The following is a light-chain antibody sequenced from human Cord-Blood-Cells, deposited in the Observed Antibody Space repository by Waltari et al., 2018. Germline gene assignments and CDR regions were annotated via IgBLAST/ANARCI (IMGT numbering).Light chain of an antibody. J-gene: IGKJ4*01. V-gene: IGKV3-11*01. CDR2: DAS. CDR1: QSVSSY. CDR3: QQRSNWPPT. Sequence: EIVLTQSPATLSLSPGERATLSCRASQSVSSYLAWYQQKPGQAPRLLSYDASNRATCIPARFSGSGSGTDFTLTISSLEPEDFAVYYCQQRSNWPPTFGGGTKVEIK.